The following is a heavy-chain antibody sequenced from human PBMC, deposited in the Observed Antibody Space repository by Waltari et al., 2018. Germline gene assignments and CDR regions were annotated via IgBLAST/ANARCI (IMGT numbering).Heavy chain of an antibody. CDR2: INPTSGGT. Sequence: QVQLVQSGAEVKKPGASVKVSCKASGYTFTGYYMHWVRQAPGQGLEWMGWINPTSGGTNYAQKFQGRVTMTRDTSISTAYMELSRLRSDDTAVYYCAVQRDILTGYYPLFDYWGQGTLVTVSS. V-gene: IGHV1-2*02. D-gene: IGHD3-9*01. CDR3: AVQRDILTGYYPLFDY. J-gene: IGHJ4*02. CDR1: GYTFTGYY.